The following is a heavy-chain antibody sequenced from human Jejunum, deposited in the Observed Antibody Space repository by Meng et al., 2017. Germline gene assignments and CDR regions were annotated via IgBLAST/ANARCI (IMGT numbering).Heavy chain of an antibody. CDR1: GYTFTSNG. D-gene: IGHD4-11*01. CDR3: AKDYYSDYVYDY. CDR2: ISGYNGDT. V-gene: IGHV1-18*01. Sequence: QVQLVQSGAEVKTPGASVKVSCKASGYTFTSNGIGWVRQAPGQGLEWMGWISGYNGDTNYAQKFQGRVSMTTDTSTSTAYMELRSLISDDTAVYYCAKDYYSDYVYDYWGQGTLVTVSS. J-gene: IGHJ4*02.